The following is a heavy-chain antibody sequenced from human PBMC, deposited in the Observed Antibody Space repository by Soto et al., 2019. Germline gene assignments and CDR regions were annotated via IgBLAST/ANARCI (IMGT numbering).Heavy chain of an antibody. CDR1: GFSFSTYT. CDR2: LSANGDNS. D-gene: IGHD4-17*01. CDR3: ARGSDFGH. Sequence: EVQLLESGGGLVQPGGSLRLSCAASGFSFSTYTMSWVRQAPGKGLEWVATLSANGDNSYYTDSVKGRFTVSRDNSRNTLYLQMDSLRAEDTAVYYCARGSDFGHWGQGILVTVSS. V-gene: IGHV3-23*01. J-gene: IGHJ4*02.